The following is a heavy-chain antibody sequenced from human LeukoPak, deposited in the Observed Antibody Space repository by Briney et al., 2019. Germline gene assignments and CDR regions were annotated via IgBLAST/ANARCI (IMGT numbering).Heavy chain of an antibody. J-gene: IGHJ4*02. CDR2: MSYDGSNK. CDR3: ARETTRYGSGSYYRSGFDY. Sequence: GRSLRLSCAAYGFTFSSYAMHWVRQAPGKGLEWVAVMSYDGSNKYYADSVKGRFTISRDNSKSTRYLQMNSLRAEDTAVYYCARETTRYGSGSYYRSGFDYWGQGTLVTVSS. V-gene: IGHV3-30*04. CDR1: GFTFSSYA. D-gene: IGHD3-10*01.